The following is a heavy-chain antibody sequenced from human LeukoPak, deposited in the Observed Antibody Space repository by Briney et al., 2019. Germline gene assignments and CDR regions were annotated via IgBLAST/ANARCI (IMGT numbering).Heavy chain of an antibody. D-gene: IGHD3-22*01. CDR2: IYYSGRT. CDR1: GGSISSYS. CDR3: ARVDYHDSSGHPYYYAMDV. J-gene: IGHJ6*02. Sequence: SETLSLTCNVSGGSISSYSWSWIRQPPGKGLEWIGPIYYSGRTNYNPSLKSRVTTSVDTSKNQFSLKLSSVTAADTAVYYCARVDYHDSSGHPYYYAMDVWGQGTTVTVS. V-gene: IGHV4-59*01.